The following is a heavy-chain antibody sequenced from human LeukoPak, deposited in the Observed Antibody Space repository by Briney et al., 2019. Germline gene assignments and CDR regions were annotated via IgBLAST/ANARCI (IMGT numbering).Heavy chain of an antibody. CDR2: IKHDGRNE. V-gene: IGHV3-7*02. J-gene: IGHJ1*01. CDR3: AGGTRITAAVYFQC. Sequence: QPGGSLRLPCAASGFTFNIFWERGAPQAPGKALEWVANIKHDGRNEYYGDSVSGRFTISRDNAKNSLILQMNYLRGEDTAVYCCAGGTRITAAVYFQCWGQGILVTVS. CDR1: GFTFNIFW. D-gene: IGHD6-13*01.